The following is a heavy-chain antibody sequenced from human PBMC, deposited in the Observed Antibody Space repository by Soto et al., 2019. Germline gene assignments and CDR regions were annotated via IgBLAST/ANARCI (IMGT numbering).Heavy chain of an antibody. CDR3: ETSTVNPSDAFDI. Sequence: PGGSLRLSCAASGSTFGNYAMNWVRQAPGKGLEWISSISDPGTSTYYANSVKGRFSMSRDNSKNTLFLQMNRLRADDTAVYFCETSTVNPSDAFDIWGRGTLVTVSS. CDR2: ISDPGTST. D-gene: IGHD4-17*01. V-gene: IGHV3-23*01. J-gene: IGHJ3*02. CDR1: GSTFGNYA.